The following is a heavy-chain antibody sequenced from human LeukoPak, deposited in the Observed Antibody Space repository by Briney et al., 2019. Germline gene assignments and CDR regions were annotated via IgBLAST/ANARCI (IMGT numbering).Heavy chain of an antibody. D-gene: IGHD4-23*01. CDR1: GLTFNNYA. Sequence: GGSLRLSCAVSGLTFNNYAMSWVRQAPGKGLEWVSAISGSGGSTYYADSVKGRFTISRDNSKNTLYLQMNSLRAEDTAVYYCAKDRPSLDYGGNSGLNWFDPWGQGTLVTVSS. CDR2: ISGSGGST. J-gene: IGHJ5*02. V-gene: IGHV3-23*01. CDR3: AKDRPSLDYGGNSGLNWFDP.